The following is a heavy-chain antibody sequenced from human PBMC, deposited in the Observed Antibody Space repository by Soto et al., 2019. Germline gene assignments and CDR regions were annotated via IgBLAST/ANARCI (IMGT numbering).Heavy chain of an antibody. J-gene: IGHJ4*02. CDR2: INAGNGNT. CDR3: ARHGDGYNYGTFTGFDF. V-gene: IGHV1-3*01. D-gene: IGHD5-12*01. Sequence: ASVKVSCKASGYTFTGYSMRWVRQAPGQRLEWMGWINAGNGNTKYSQKFQGRVTITRDTSASTAYMELSSLRSEDTAVYYCARHGDGYNYGTFTGFDFWGQGALVTVSS. CDR1: GYTFTGYS.